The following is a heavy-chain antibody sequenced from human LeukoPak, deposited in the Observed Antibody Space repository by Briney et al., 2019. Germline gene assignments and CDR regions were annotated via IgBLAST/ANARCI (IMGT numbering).Heavy chain of an antibody. CDR2: IIPIFGTA. Sequence: SVKVSCKASGGTFSSYAISWVRQAPGQGLEWMGGIIPIFGTANYAQKFQGRVTVTADESTSTAYMELSSLRSEDTAVYYCARGTFNRALWFGELLLYNWFDPWGQGTLVTVSS. CDR3: ARGTFNRALWFGELLLYNWFDP. D-gene: IGHD3-10*01. V-gene: IGHV1-69*13. CDR1: GGTFSSYA. J-gene: IGHJ5*02.